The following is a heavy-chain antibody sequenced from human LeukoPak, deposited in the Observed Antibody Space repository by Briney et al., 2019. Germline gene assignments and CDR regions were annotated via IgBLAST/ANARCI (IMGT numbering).Heavy chain of an antibody. CDR1: GFTFSSYW. D-gene: IGHD3-16*02. CDR3: ARDNRDWSTFGGVIVRPFFDY. J-gene: IGHJ4*02. CDR2: IKQDGSEK. Sequence: GGSLRLSCAASGFTFSSYWMSWVRQAPGKGLEWVANIKQDGSEKYYVDSVKSRFTISRDNAKHSLYLQMNSLRAEDTAVYYCARDNRDWSTFGGVIVRPFFDYWGQGTLVTVSS. V-gene: IGHV3-7*01.